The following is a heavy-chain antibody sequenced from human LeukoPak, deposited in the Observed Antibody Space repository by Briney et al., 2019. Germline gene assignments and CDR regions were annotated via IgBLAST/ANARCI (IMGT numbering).Heavy chain of an antibody. V-gene: IGHV1-69*13. CDR3: ARPRNYYDSSGYYRD. D-gene: IGHD3-22*01. CDR1: GGTFSSYA. J-gene: IGHJ4*02. CDR2: IIPIFGTA. Sequence: GASVKVSCKASGGTFSSYAISWVRQAPGQGLEWMGGIIPIFGTANYAQKFQGRVTITADESTSTACMELSSLRSEDTAVYYCARPRNYYDSSGYYRDWGQGTLVTVSS.